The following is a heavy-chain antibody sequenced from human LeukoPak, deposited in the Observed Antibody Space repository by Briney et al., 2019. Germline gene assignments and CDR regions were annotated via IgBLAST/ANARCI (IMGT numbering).Heavy chain of an antibody. CDR1: GYTFTSYD. D-gene: IGHD5-18*01. Sequence: ASVKVSCKASGYTFTSYDINWVRQATGQGLEWMGIINPSGGSTSYAQKFQGRVTMTRDTSTSTVYMELSSLRSEDTAVYYCARAEALWFTSFFDYWGQGTLVTVSS. CDR3: ARAEALWFTSFFDY. J-gene: IGHJ4*02. CDR2: INPSGGST. V-gene: IGHV1-46*01.